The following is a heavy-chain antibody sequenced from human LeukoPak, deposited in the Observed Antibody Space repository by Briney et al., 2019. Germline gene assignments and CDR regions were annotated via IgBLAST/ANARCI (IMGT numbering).Heavy chain of an antibody. V-gene: IGHV3-33*01. CDR2: IWDEGSNQ. D-gene: IGHD3-22*01. CDR3: ARDGGYHDSSGYSPSYYFDY. Sequence: GGSLRLSCAASGFVFSTYGMHGVRQAPGKGLEWVAVIWDEGSNQYYVDSVRGRFTISRDNSKNTLYLQMNSLRAEDTAVYYCARDGGYHDSSGYSPSYYFDYWGQGTLVTVSS. J-gene: IGHJ4*02. CDR1: GFVFSTYG.